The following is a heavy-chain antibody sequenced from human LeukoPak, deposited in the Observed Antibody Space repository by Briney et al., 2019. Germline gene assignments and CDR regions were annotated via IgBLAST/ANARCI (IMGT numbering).Heavy chain of an antibody. J-gene: IGHJ3*01. CDR1: GFTSSGYW. CDR3: AKLARGDGFDL. V-gene: IGHV3-7*01. Sequence: GGSLRLSCAASGFTSSGYWMSWVRQAPGKGLEWVASIKQDGSPKKYVDPVKGRFTISGDNAKNSVYLQMNSLRAEDMAVYYCAKLARGDGFDLWGQGTKVTVSS. CDR2: IKQDGSPK.